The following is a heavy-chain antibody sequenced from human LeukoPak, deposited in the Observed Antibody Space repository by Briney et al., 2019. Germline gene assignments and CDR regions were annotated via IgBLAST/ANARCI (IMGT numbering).Heavy chain of an antibody. D-gene: IGHD6-6*01. CDR3: AKAEQLGGEHYFDY. CDR1: GFTFSSYS. CDR2: ISWNSGSI. Sequence: GGSLRLSCAASGFTFSSYSMNWVRQAPGKGLEWVSGISWNSGSIGYANSVKGRFTISRDNAKNSLYLQMNSLRAEDMALYYCAKAEQLGGEHYFDYWGQGTLVTVSS. J-gene: IGHJ4*02. V-gene: IGHV3-9*03.